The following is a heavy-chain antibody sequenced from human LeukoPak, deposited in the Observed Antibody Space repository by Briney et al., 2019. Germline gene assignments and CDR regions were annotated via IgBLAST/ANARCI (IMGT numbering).Heavy chain of an antibody. D-gene: IGHD5-18*01. CDR3: ATSYVDTAMVFPFDY. J-gene: IGHJ4*02. Sequence: SVKVSCKASRCTFSSYAISWVRQAPGQGLEWMGGIIPIFGTANYAQKFQGRVTITTDESTSTAYMELSSLRSEDTAVYYCATSYVDTAMVFPFDYWGQGTLVTVSS. V-gene: IGHV1-69*05. CDR1: RCTFSSYA. CDR2: IIPIFGTA.